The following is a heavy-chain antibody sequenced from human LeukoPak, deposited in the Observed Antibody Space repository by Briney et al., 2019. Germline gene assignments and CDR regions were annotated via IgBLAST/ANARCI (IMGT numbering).Heavy chain of an antibody. D-gene: IGHD3-16*02. CDR1: GDSVSSNSAA. V-gene: IGHV6-1*01. CDR3: ARDLKDVWGSYRYQNWFDP. J-gene: IGHJ5*02. Sequence: SQTLSLTCAISGDSVSSNSAAWNWIRQSPSRGLEWLGRTYYRSKWYNDYAVSVKSRITINPDTSKNQFSLKLSSVTAADTAVYYCARDLKDVWGSYRYQNWFDPWGQGTLVTVSS. CDR2: TYYRSKWYN.